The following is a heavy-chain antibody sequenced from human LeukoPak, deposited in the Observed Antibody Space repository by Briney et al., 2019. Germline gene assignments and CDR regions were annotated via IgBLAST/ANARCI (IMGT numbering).Heavy chain of an antibody. D-gene: IGHD2-15*01. CDR3: ARVSVVVTAFDI. CDR2: IYYSGST. Sequence: SETLSLTCTVSGGSISSYYWSWIRQTPGKGLEWIGDIYYSGSTNYNPSLKSRVTISVDTSKNQFSLKLSSVTAADTAVYYCARVSVVVTAFDIWGQGTMVTVSS. J-gene: IGHJ3*02. V-gene: IGHV4-59*08. CDR1: GGSISSYY.